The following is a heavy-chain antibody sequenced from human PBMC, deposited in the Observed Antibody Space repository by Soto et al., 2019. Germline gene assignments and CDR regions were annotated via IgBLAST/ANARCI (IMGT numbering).Heavy chain of an antibody. J-gene: IGHJ4*02. Sequence: QVQLVQSGAEVKKPGSSVKVSCKASGGTFSSYAISWVRQAPGQGLEWMGGTIPIFGTANFAQKFQGRVTITADESTSTAYMELSSLRSEDTAVYYCARALQQLALYFDYWGQGTLVTVSS. CDR3: ARALQQLALYFDY. V-gene: IGHV1-69*01. CDR2: TIPIFGTA. D-gene: IGHD6-13*01. CDR1: GGTFSSYA.